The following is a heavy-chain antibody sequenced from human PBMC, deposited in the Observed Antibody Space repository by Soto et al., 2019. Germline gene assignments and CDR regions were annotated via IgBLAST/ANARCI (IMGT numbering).Heavy chain of an antibody. Sequence: SETLSLTCTVSGGSISSGGYYWSWIRQHPGKGLEWIGYIYYSGTAYYNPPLKSRVTMSIDTSKNQFSLRLSSVTAADTAVYHCARAPDYSWWYFDLWVRGSLVTVSS. J-gene: IGHJ2*01. D-gene: IGHD4-4*01. CDR1: GGSISSGGYY. V-gene: IGHV4-31*03. CDR2: IYYSGTA. CDR3: ARAPDYSWWYFDL.